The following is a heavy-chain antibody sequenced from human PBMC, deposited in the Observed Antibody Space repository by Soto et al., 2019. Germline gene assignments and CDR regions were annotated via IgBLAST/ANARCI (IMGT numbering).Heavy chain of an antibody. Sequence: ASVKVSCKASGYTFTSYDINWVRQATGQGLERMGWMKPNSGNTGYAQKFQGRVTMTRNTSISTAYMELSSLRSEDTAVYYCARGRLSVRQPRILNRSNWFDPWGQGTLVTVSS. D-gene: IGHD2-15*01. V-gene: IGHV1-8*01. CDR3: ARGRLSVRQPRILNRSNWFDP. CDR1: GYTFTSYD. J-gene: IGHJ5*02. CDR2: MKPNSGNT.